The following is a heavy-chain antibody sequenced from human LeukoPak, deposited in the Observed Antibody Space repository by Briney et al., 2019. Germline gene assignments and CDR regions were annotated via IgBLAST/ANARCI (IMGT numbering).Heavy chain of an antibody. V-gene: IGHV4-38-2*02. J-gene: IGHJ6*04. Sequence: PSETLSLTCTVSDYSISSSYYWGWIRQPPGKGLEWFGIIYHSGSTYYNPSLKSRVTISVDTSKNQFSLKLSSVTAADTAVYYCARDVTLDDYALDVWGKGTTVTISS. CDR1: DYSISSSYY. CDR3: ARDVTLDDYALDV. D-gene: IGHD3-16*01. CDR2: IYHSGST.